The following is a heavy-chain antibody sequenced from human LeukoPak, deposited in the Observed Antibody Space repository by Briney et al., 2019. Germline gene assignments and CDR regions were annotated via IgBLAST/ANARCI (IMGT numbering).Heavy chain of an antibody. J-gene: IGHJ2*01. V-gene: IGHV3-48*02. CDR3: VRDVLTGYSPGPDL. CDR1: GFTFSYYN. CDR2: ITGDSSRI. D-gene: IGHD3-9*01. Sequence: PGGSLRLSCVASGFTFSYYNMNWVRQAPGKGLEWVSYITGDSSRISYADSVKGRYTSSRDNVKNSLYLEMNSLRDEDTAVYYCVRDVLTGYSPGPDLWGPGTLVTVSS.